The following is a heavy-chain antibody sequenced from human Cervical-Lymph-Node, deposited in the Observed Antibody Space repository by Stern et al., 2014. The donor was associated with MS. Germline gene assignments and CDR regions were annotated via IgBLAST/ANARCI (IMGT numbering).Heavy chain of an antibody. D-gene: IGHD3/OR15-3a*01. J-gene: IGHJ4*02. CDR2: ISYDGSDH. CDR1: GFTFRNYA. CDR3: AKVAVGISLDMYFDS. V-gene: IGHV3-30*18. Sequence: QMQLVQSGGGVVQPGRSLRLSCAASGFTFRNYAMHWVRQAPGKGLEWMALISYDGSDHRYADSVKGRFTVSRDNFKNSLYLEMNSLRAEDTANYYCAKVAVGISLDMYFDSWGQGTLVTVSS.